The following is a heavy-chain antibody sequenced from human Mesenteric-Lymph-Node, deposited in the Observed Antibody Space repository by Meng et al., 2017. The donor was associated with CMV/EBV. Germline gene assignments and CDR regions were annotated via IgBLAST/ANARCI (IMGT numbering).Heavy chain of an antibody. CDR3: ARPYIAAAGSYNWFDP. CDR2: IIPIFGTA. J-gene: IGHJ5*02. CDR1: GGTFSSYA. Sequence: SVKVSCKASGGTFSSYAISWVRQAPGQGLEWMGGIIPIFGTANYAQKFQGRVTITTDESTSTAYMELSSLTSADTAVYYCARPYIAAAGSYNWFDPWGQGTLVTVSS. D-gene: IGHD6-13*01. V-gene: IGHV1-69*05.